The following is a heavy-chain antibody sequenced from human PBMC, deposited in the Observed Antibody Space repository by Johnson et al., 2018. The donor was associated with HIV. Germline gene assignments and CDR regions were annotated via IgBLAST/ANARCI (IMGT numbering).Heavy chain of an antibody. CDR2: ISYDGSNK. CDR1: GFTFSSYA. CDR3: ARDRGYDDSSGGDAFDI. D-gene: IGHD3-22*01. Sequence: QMLLVESGGGVVQPGRSLRLSCAASGFTFSSYAMHWVRQAPGKGLEWVAVISYDGSNKYYADSVKGRFTISRDNSKNTLYLQMNSLRAEDTAVYYCARDRGYDDSSGGDAFDIWGQGTMVTVSS. J-gene: IGHJ3*02. V-gene: IGHV3-30*04.